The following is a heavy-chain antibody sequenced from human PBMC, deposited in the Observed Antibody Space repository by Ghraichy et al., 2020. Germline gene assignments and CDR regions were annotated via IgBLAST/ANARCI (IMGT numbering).Heavy chain of an antibody. CDR2: VYYSGST. J-gene: IGHJ4*02. Sequence: SETLSLTCTVSGGSISSSTYYWVWIRQPPGKGLEWIASVYYSGSTYYNPSLKSRVTISVDTSKNQFSLKLTSVTAADTAVYYCARLNGYDLQRNYFDYWGQGTLVSVSS. D-gene: IGHD1-1*01. CDR3: ARLNGYDLQRNYFDY. CDR1: GGSISSSTYY. V-gene: IGHV4-39*01.